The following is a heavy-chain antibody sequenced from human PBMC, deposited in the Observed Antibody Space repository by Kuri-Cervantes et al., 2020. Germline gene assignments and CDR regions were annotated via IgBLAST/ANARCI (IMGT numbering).Heavy chain of an antibody. CDR3: ARSGIRFLEWLGGSYGMDV. Sequence: GESLKISCAASGFTFSSHDMRWVRQTTGKGLEWVSGIGTAGDTYYPGSVKGRFTISRENAKNSLYLQMNSLRAGDTAVYYCARSGIRFLEWLGGSYGMDVWGQGTTVTVSS. D-gene: IGHD3-3*01. CDR2: IGTAGDT. J-gene: IGHJ6*02. CDR1: GFTFSSHD. V-gene: IGHV3-13*01.